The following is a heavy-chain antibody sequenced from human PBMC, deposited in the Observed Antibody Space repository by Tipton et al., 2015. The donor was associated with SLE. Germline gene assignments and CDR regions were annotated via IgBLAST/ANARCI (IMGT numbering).Heavy chain of an antibody. CDR2: ISYDGSNK. CDR3: ARAHHVLLWFGESGDAFDI. Sequence: SLRLSCAASGFTFSSYAMHWVRQAPGKGLEWVAVISYDGSNKYYADSVKGRFTISRDNSKNTLYLQMNSLRAEDTAVYYCARAHHVLLWFGESGDAFDIWGQGTMVTVSS. V-gene: IGHV3-30-3*01. CDR1: GFTFSSYA. J-gene: IGHJ3*02. D-gene: IGHD3-10*01.